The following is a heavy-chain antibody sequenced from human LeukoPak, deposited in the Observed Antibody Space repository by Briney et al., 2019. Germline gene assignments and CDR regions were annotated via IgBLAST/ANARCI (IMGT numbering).Heavy chain of an antibody. CDR3: ARDPPMTTDFAFDV. V-gene: IGHV3-66*01. Sequence: GGSLRLSCAASGFTVSSNYMSWVRQAPGKGLEWVSFIYTTGRTYYADSVKGRFTISRDDSKNTVFLQMNSLRAEDTAVYYCARDPPMTTDFAFDVWGQGTTVTVSS. CDR1: GFTVSSNY. CDR2: IYTTGRT. D-gene: IGHD4-11*01. J-gene: IGHJ6*02.